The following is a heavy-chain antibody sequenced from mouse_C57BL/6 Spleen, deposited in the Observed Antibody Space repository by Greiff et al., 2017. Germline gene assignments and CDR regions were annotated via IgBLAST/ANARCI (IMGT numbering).Heavy chain of an antibody. CDR2: LYPGSGNT. CDR1: GYTFPDYY. CDR3: AREDYLAMDY. Sequence: QVQLQQSGAELVRPGASVKLSCKASGYTFPDYYINWVKQRPGQGLEWIARLYPGSGNTYYNEKFKGKATLTAEQSSSTAYMQLNSLTSEDSAVYVCAREDYLAMDYWGQGTSVTVSS. J-gene: IGHJ4*01. V-gene: IGHV1-76*01.